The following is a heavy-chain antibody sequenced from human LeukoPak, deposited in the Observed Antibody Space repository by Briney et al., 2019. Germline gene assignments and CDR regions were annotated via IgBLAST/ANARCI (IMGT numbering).Heavy chain of an antibody. D-gene: IGHD5-18*01. CDR3: ARGYSNGYRIDY. Sequence: GGSLRLSCAASGFTFSSYGMHWVRQAPGKGLEWVAVISYDGSNKYYADSVKGRFTISRDNAKNTLYLQMNSLRAEDTAVYYCARGYSNGYRIDYWGQGTLVTVSS. CDR2: ISYDGSNK. CDR1: GFTFSSYG. J-gene: IGHJ4*02. V-gene: IGHV3-30*03.